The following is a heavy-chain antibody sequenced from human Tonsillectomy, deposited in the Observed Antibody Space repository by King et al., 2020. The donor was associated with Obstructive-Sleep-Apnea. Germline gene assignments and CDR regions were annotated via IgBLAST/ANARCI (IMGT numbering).Heavy chain of an antibody. Sequence: VQLQESGPGLVKPSQTLSLTCNVSGGSIGSDGYYWTWIRQHPGKGLEWIGYIYYSGSTKYNPSLKSRVIISADTSNNQFSLKLSSLTAADTAVYYCATSLWQDDAFDIWGHGTMVAVSS. CDR1: GGSIGSDGYY. V-gene: IGHV4-31*03. D-gene: IGHD2-21*01. J-gene: IGHJ3*02. CDR3: ATSLWQDDAFDI. CDR2: IYYSGST.